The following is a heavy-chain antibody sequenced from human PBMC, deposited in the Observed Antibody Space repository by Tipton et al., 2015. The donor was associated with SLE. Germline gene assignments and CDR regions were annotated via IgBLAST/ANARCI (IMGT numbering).Heavy chain of an antibody. CDR2: IYYSGST. CDR1: GGSFSNHY. V-gene: IGHV4-59*11. Sequence: TLSLTCAAYGGSFSNHYWTWIRQPPGKGLEWIGYIYYSGSTNYNPSLKSRVTISVDTSKNQFSLKLSSVTAADTAVYYCAREAWGHAFDIWGQGTMVTVSS. CDR3: AREAWGHAFDI. D-gene: IGHD2-21*01. J-gene: IGHJ3*02.